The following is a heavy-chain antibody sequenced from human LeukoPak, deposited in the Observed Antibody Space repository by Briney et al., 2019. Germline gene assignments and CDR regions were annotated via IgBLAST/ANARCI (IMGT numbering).Heavy chain of an antibody. D-gene: IGHD4/OR15-4a*01. CDR3: ARGRTSFDY. V-gene: IGHV4-59*01. J-gene: IGHJ4*02. CDR2: MSHSGST. CDR1: GGYISSYY. Sequence: PSETLSLTCTVSGGYISSYYWSWIRQPPGKGLEWIGYMSHSGSTNYGPSLKSRVTISLDTSKNQFSLKLTSVTAADTAVYYCARGRTSFDYWGQGTLVTVSS.